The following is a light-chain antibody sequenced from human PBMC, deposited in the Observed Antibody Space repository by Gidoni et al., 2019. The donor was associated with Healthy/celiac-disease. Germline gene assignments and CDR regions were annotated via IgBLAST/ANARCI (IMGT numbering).Light chain of an antibody. Sequence: EIVLTQSPGTLSLSPGDRATLYCRARQSVRSSYLAWYQPNPGQAPRRLLYGASSSATGIPDSFICSGSATDFTLTISRLVPKDFPVYYCHQYCSSPTFGQETKLEIK. V-gene: IGKV3-20*01. CDR2: GAS. CDR1: QSVRSSY. J-gene: IGKJ2*01. CDR3: HQYCSSPT.